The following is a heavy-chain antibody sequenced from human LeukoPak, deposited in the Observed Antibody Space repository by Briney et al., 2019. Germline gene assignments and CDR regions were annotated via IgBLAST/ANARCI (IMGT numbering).Heavy chain of an antibody. V-gene: IGHV1-8*01. J-gene: IGHJ4*02. D-gene: IGHD3-22*01. Sequence: ASVKVSCKASGYTFTSYDINWVRQATGQGLEWMGWMNPNSGNTGYAQKFQGRVTMTRDTSTSTVYMELSSLRSEDTAVYYCARGDSSGYYNLGYWGQGTLVTVSS. CDR2: MNPNSGNT. CDR1: GYTFTSYD. CDR3: ARGDSSGYYNLGY.